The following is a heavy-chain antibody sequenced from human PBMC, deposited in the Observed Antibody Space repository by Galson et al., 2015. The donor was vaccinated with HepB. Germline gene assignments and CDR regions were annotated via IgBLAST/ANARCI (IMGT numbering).Heavy chain of an antibody. D-gene: IGHD6-19*01. Sequence: SLRLSCAASGFTFSGYWMHWVRQAPGEGLEWVANIKEDGGESYFVGSVKGRFAISRDNAVNSVYLQMNSLRAEDTAMYYCARGRGWIFDYWGQGTQVTVSS. CDR1: GFTFSGYW. CDR2: IKEDGGES. V-gene: IGHV3-7*03. CDR3: ARGRGWIFDY. J-gene: IGHJ4*02.